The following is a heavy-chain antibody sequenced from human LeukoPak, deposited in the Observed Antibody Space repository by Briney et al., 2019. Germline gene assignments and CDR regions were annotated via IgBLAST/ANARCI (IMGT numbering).Heavy chain of an antibody. CDR3: ARDGGLGYCSSTSCPAAFDI. CDR2: ISSSSSYI. J-gene: IGHJ3*02. CDR1: GFTFSSYS. V-gene: IGHV3-21*01. D-gene: IGHD2-2*01. Sequence: GGSLRLSCAASGFTFSSYSMNWVRQGPGKGLEWVSSISSSSSYIYYADSVKGRFTISRDNAKNSLYLQMNSLRAEDTAVYYCARDGGLGYCSSTSCPAAFDIWGQGTMVTVSS.